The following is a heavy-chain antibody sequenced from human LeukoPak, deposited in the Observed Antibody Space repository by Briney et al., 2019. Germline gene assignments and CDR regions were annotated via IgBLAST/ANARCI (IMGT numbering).Heavy chain of an antibody. CDR3: ARVTVRGVITLFDY. CDR2: ISSSGSTI. CDR1: GFTFSDYY. Sequence: GGSLRLSCAASGFTFSDYYMSWIRQAPGKGLEWVSYISSSGSTIYYADSVKGRFTISRDNAKNSLYLQMNSLRAEDTAVYYCARVTVRGVITLFDYWGQGTPVTVSS. J-gene: IGHJ4*02. V-gene: IGHV3-11*04. D-gene: IGHD3-10*01.